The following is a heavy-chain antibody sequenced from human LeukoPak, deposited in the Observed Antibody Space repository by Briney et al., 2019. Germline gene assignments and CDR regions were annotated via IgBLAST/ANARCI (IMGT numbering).Heavy chain of an antibody. D-gene: IGHD3-22*01. CDR3: ARDHRASGYALDY. J-gene: IGHJ4*02. V-gene: IGHV3-23*01. CDR2: ISGSGGNT. Sequence: PGGSLRLSCAASGFTFSTDVMSWVRQAPGKGLECVSAISGSGGNTYYADSVKGRFTISRDNSKNTLYLQMNSLRAEDTAVYYCARDHRASGYALDYWGQGTLVTVSS. CDR1: GFTFSTDV.